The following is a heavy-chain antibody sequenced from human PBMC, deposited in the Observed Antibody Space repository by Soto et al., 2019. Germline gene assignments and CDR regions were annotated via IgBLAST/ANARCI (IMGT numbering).Heavy chain of an antibody. D-gene: IGHD5-18*01. J-gene: IGHJ4*02. V-gene: IGHV1-18*01. CDR1: GYTFTSYA. CDR2: INPYNGNT. CDR3: ARDTAMALPDA. Sequence: QVQLVQSGTEVKKPGASVKVSCKASGYTFTSYAISCVRQAPGQGLEWMGWINPYNGNTNYAQKLQGRVTMTTDTSTSTAYMELRSLRSDDTAVYYCARDTAMALPDAWGQGTLVTVSS.